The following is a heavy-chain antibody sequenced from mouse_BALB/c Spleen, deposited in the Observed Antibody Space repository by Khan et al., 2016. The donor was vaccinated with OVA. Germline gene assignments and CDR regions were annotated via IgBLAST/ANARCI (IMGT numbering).Heavy chain of an antibody. CDR2: IDPYYGDA. V-gene: IGHV1-39*01. CDR1: GYSFTDYN. CDR3: TRLGTNYSVDY. D-gene: IGHD2-1*01. Sequence: VQLQQSGPELDKPGASVKISCKASGYSFTDYNMNWVKQSNGKSLEWLGNIDPYYGDAHYNQKFKGKATLNVARSYSTAYMQLKSLTSADSAVYYCTRLGTNYSVDYWGQGTTLTVSS. J-gene: IGHJ2*01.